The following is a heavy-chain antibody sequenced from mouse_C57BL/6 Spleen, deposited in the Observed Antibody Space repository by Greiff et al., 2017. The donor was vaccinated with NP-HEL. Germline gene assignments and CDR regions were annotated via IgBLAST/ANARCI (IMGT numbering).Heavy chain of an antibody. Sequence: DVQLQESGEGLVKPGGSLKLSCAASGFTFSSYAMSWVRQTPEKRLEWVAYISSGGDYIYYADTVKGRFTISRDNARNTLYLQLSSLKSEDTAMYSCTRDRGGSFDYWGQGTTLTVSS. V-gene: IGHV5-9-1*02. CDR1: GFTFSSYA. D-gene: IGHD1-1*02. CDR3: TRDRGGSFDY. J-gene: IGHJ2*01. CDR2: ISSGGDYI.